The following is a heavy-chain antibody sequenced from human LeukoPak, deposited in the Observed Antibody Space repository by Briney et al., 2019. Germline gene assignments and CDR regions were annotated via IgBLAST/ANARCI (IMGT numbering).Heavy chain of an antibody. V-gene: IGHV1-69*05. CDR2: IIPIFGTA. CDR3: ARNIQDGYNSLGAFDI. Sequence: ASVKVSCKASGGTFSSYAISWVRQAPGQGLEWMGGIIPIFGTANYAQKFQGRVTITTDESTSTAYMELSSLRSEDTAVYYCARNIQDGYNSLGAFDIWGQGTMVTASS. J-gene: IGHJ3*02. D-gene: IGHD5-24*01. CDR1: GGTFSSYA.